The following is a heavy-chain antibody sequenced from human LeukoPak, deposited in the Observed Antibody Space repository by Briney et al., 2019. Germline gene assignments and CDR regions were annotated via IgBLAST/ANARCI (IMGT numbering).Heavy chain of an antibody. CDR1: GYTFTTYG. Sequence: ASVKVSCKASGYTFTTYGITWVRQAPGQGLEWMGWISAYNGNTNYAQKFQGRVTMTTDTSTSTAYMDLRSLRSDNTAVYYCARVSDYDILTGDIDYWGQGTLVTVSS. CDR3: ARVSDYDILTGDIDY. V-gene: IGHV1-18*01. D-gene: IGHD3-9*01. CDR2: ISAYNGNT. J-gene: IGHJ4*02.